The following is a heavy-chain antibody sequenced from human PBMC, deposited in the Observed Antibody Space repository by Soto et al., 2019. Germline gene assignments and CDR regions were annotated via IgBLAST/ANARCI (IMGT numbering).Heavy chain of an antibody. J-gene: IGHJ4*02. Sequence: GSLRLSCGASGFAFSHYGMHWVRQAPGKGLEWVAVIWYDGSNKFYSDSVRGRFTISRDNSKNTMSLEMNSLGFEDTAVYYCARDFTSSWSPGHWGQGT. CDR1: GFAFSHYG. CDR3: ARDFTSSWSPGH. CDR2: IWYDGSNK. D-gene: IGHD6-13*01. V-gene: IGHV3-33*08.